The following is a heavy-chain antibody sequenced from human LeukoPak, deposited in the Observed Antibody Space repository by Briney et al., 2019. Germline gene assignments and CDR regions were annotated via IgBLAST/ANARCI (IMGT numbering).Heavy chain of an antibody. CDR2: INSDGSSA. D-gene: IGHD4-17*01. V-gene: IGHV3-74*01. Sequence: GGSLRLSCAASGFTFSNYWMHWVRQAPGKGLVWVSRINSDGSSADYADSVKGRFTISRDNAKNTLWLQMNSLRAEDTAVYYCARSLREISDDAFDIWGQGTMVTVSS. CDR1: GFTFSNYW. CDR3: ARSLREISDDAFDI. J-gene: IGHJ3*02.